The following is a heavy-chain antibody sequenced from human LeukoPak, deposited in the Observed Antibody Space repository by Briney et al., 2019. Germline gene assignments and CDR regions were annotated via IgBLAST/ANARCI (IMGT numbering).Heavy chain of an antibody. J-gene: IGHJ4*02. Sequence: GGSLRLSCAASGFTFSSYSMNWVRQAPGKGLEWVSSISSNSSYIYYADSVKGRFTISRDNAKNSLYLQMNSLRAEDTAVYYCARAGYCSSTSCYEVGYFDYWGQGTLVTVSS. V-gene: IGHV3-21*01. CDR3: ARAGYCSSTSCYEVGYFDY. D-gene: IGHD2-2*01. CDR2: ISSNSSYI. CDR1: GFTFSSYS.